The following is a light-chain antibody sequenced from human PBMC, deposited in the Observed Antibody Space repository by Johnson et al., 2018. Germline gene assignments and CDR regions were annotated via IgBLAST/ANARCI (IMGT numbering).Light chain of an antibody. V-gene: IGLV1-51*02. CDR1: SSNIGNNY. CDR3: GTWDSSLSAGNV. CDR2: ENN. Sequence: QSVLTQPPSVSAAPGQKVTISCSGSSSNIGNNYVSWYQQLPGTAPKLLIYENNKRPSGIPDRFSGCKSGTSATLGLTGLQSGDEADYYCGTWDSSLSAGNVFGTGTKVIVL. J-gene: IGLJ1*01.